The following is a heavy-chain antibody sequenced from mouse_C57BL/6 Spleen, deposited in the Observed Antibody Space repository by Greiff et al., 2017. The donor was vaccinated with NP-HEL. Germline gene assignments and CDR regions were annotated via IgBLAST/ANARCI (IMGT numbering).Heavy chain of an antibody. Sequence: EVQVVESKGGLVQPGSSMKLSCTASGFTFSDYYMAWVRQVPEKGLEWVANINYDGSSTYYLDSLKSRFIISRDNAKNILYLQMSSLKSEDTATYYCARDYSNAMDYWGQGTSVTVSS. D-gene: IGHD2-5*01. V-gene: IGHV5-16*01. CDR2: INYDGSST. CDR3: ARDYSNAMDY. J-gene: IGHJ4*01. CDR1: GFTFSDYY.